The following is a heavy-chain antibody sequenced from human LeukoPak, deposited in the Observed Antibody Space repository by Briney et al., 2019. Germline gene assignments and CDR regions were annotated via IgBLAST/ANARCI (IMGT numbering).Heavy chain of an antibody. V-gene: IGHV4-59*01. CDR2: IYYSGST. J-gene: IGHJ6*03. D-gene: IGHD3-10*01. Sequence: PSETLSLTCTVSGGSISSYYWSWIRQPPGKGLEWIGYIYYSGSTNYNPSLKSRVTISVDTSKNQFSLKLSSVTAADTAVYYCARGRNKLLWFGELTNYYYYMDVWGKGTTVTISS. CDR3: ARGRNKLLWFGELTNYYYYMDV. CDR1: GGSISSYY.